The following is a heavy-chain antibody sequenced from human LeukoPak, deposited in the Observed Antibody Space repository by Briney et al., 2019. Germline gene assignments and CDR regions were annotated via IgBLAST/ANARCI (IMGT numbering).Heavy chain of an antibody. J-gene: IGHJ6*02. CDR2: IYHSGST. V-gene: IGHV4-4*02. Sequence: SETLSLTCAVSGGSISSSNWWSWVRQPPGKGLEWIGEIYHSGSTNYNPSLKSRVTISVDKSKNQFSLKLSSVTVADTAVYYCARDTAAASYGMDVWGQGTTVTVSS. CDR1: GGSISSSNW. D-gene: IGHD6-13*01. CDR3: ARDTAAASYGMDV.